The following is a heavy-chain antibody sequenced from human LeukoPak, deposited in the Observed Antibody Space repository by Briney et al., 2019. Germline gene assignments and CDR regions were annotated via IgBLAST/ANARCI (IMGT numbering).Heavy chain of an antibody. J-gene: IGHJ4*02. CDR3: ARRQYYYGSGSYLDY. CDR1: GGSISSGGYY. Sequence: SETLSLTCTVSGGSISSGGYYWSWIRQHPGKGLEWIGYIYYSGSTYYNPSLKSRVTISVDTSKNQFSLKLSSVTAADTAVYYCARRQYYYGSGSYLDYWGQGTLVTVSS. CDR2: IYYSGST. V-gene: IGHV4-31*03. D-gene: IGHD3-10*01.